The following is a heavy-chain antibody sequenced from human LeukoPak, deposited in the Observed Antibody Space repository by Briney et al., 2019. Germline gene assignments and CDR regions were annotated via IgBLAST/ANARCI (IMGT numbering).Heavy chain of an antibody. CDR1: RYTFTSHH. J-gene: IGHJ4*02. V-gene: IGHV1-8*01. Sequence: ASVKVSCKASRYTFTSHHINWVRQAAGQGFEWMGWMNPDTGNTVYAQKFQGRVTMTWDTSISTAYMELDSLRSEDTAVYYCARGRPTNLGGIYWGQGTLVTVSS. D-gene: IGHD7-27*01. CDR3: ARGRPTNLGGIY. CDR2: MNPDTGNT.